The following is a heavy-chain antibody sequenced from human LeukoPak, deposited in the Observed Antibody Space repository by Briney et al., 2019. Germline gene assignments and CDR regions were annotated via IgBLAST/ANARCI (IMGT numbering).Heavy chain of an antibody. CDR1: GYTFTSYY. V-gene: IGHV1-46*01. J-gene: IGHJ6*03. CDR2: INPSGGST. CDR3: ARDIVATTYYYYYMDV. Sequence: ASVKVSCKASGYTFTSYYMHWVRQAPGQGLEWMGIINPSGGSTSYAQKFQGRVTMTRDMSTSTVYMELSSLRSEDTAVYYCARDIVATTYYYYYMDVWGKGTTVTVSS. D-gene: IGHD5-12*01.